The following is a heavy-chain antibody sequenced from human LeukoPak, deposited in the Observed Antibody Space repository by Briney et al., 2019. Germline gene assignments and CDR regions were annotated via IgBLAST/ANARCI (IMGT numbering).Heavy chain of an antibody. CDR1: GGTFSSYA. Sequence: SVKVSCTASGGTFSSYAISWVRQAPGQGLEWMGGIIPIFGTANYAQKFQGRATITADESTSTAYMELSSLRSEDTAVYYCARGSFGELSRGFDPWGQGTLVTVSS. CDR2: IIPIFGTA. J-gene: IGHJ5*02. V-gene: IGHV1-69*01. D-gene: IGHD3-10*01. CDR3: ARGSFGELSRGFDP.